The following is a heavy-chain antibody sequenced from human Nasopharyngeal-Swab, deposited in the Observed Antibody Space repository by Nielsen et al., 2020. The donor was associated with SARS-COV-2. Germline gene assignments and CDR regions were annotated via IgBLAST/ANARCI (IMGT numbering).Heavy chain of an antibody. Sequence: GGSLRLSCTTSGLTFGDYAMSWFRQAPGKGLEWVGFIRSKTYGGAPGYAASVKGRFTISRDGAESIAYLQMNSLETEDTGVYYCARSVGSFYGQGAFDIWGQGTMVTVSS. V-gene: IGHV3-49*01. J-gene: IGHJ3*02. CDR1: GLTFGDYA. CDR2: IRSKTYGGAP. D-gene: IGHD1-26*01. CDR3: ARSVGSFYGQGAFDI.